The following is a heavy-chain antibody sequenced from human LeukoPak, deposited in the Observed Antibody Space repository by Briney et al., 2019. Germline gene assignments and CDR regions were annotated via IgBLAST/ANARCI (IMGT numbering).Heavy chain of an antibody. CDR2: INHSGST. CDR3: ARRPIAARRYYYYGMDV. J-gene: IGHJ6*02. CDR1: GGSISSYY. Sequence: SETLSLTCTVSGGSISSYYWSWIRQPPGKGLEWIGEINHSGSTNYNPSLKSRVTISVDTSKNQFSLKLSSVTAADTAVYYCARRPIAARRYYYYGMDVWGQGTTVTVSS. V-gene: IGHV4-34*01. D-gene: IGHD6-6*01.